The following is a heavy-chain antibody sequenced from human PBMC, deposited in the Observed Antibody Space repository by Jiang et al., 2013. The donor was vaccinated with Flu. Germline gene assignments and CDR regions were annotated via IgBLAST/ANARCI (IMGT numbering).Heavy chain of an antibody. CDR3: ARHQHHYSGSGSFLDY. CDR1: GYSFTNFW. D-gene: IGHD3-10*01. V-gene: IGHV5-51*01. CDR2: IYPGDSDT. Sequence: GAEVKKPGESLKISCKGSGYSFTNFWIAWVRQMPGKGLEWMGIIYPGDSDTRYSPSFQGLVTISADKSITTAYLQWSSLKASDTAMYYCARHQHHYSGSGSFLDYWGQGTLVTVSS. J-gene: IGHJ4*02.